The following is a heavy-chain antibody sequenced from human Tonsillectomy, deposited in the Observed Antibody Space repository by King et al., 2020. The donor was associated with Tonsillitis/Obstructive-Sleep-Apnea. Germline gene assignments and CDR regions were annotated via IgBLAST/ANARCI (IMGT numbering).Heavy chain of an antibody. CDR2: IHYSGNT. J-gene: IGHJ4*02. D-gene: IGHD5-18*01. Sequence: LQLQESGPVLVEPSESLSLTCTVSGGSISSSNYYWAWIRQSPRKGLEWIGGIHYSGNTYYNPSLQSRVTISADTSKNQFSLTVTSVTAADTAVYYCSRPYSGYTSGFDLWGQGTLVTVSS. CDR1: GGSISSSNYY. CDR3: SRPYSGYTSGFDL. V-gene: IGHV4-39*01.